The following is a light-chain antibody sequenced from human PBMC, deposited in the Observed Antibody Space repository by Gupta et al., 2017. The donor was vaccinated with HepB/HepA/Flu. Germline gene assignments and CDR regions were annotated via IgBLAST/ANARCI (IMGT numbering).Light chain of an antibody. CDR2: QDN. J-gene: IGLJ3*02. V-gene: IGLV3-1*01. Sequence: SYELTQPPPVSVSPGQTASITCSGDRLGDKYACWYQQKPGQSPTLVIYQDNKRPSGIPERFSGSNSGNTATLTISGTQAMDEADYYCQAWDSGVVFGGGTKLTVL. CDR3: QAWDSGVV. CDR1: RLGDKY.